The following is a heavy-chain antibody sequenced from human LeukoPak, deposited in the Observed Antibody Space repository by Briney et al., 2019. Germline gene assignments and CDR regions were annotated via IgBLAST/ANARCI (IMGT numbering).Heavy chain of an antibody. V-gene: IGHV1-69*13. D-gene: IGHD3-3*01. Sequence: SVKVSCKVSGGTFSRYGISWVRQAPGQGLEWMGGIIPIFGTKNYAQKFQGRVTITADESTSTVYMELSSLRSADTAIYYCGRSGSYDVLSGYYMYGMDVWGKGTTVIVSS. CDR3: GRSGSYDVLSGYYMYGMDV. J-gene: IGHJ6*04. CDR1: GGTFSRYG. CDR2: IIPIFGTK.